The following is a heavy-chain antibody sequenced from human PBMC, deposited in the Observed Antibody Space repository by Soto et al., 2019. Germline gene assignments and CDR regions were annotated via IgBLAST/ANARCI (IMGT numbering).Heavy chain of an antibody. J-gene: IGHJ4*02. D-gene: IGHD6-13*01. CDR2: MNPNSGNT. CDR1: GYTFTSYD. Sequence: QVQLVQSGAEVKKPGASVKVSCKASGYTFTSYDINWVRQATGQGLEWMGWMNPNSGNTGYAQKYQGRVTMTRNTSISTAYMELSSLRFEDTAVYYCAREHSSSWRFDYWGQGTLVTVSS. CDR3: AREHSSSWRFDY. V-gene: IGHV1-8*01.